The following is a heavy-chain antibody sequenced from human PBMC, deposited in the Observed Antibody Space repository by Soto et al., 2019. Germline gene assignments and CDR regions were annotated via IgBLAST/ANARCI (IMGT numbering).Heavy chain of an antibody. J-gene: IGHJ4*02. CDR1: GFTFNNYA. CDR2: INGGGIT. Sequence: LRLSCAASGFTFNNYALNWVRQTPGKGLEWVSAINGGGITFYTDSVKGRFTISRDNSKNTVSLQMSSLRAEDTAVYYCARDQIGYGRFDYWGQGAQVTVSS. V-gene: IGHV3-23*01. CDR3: ARDQIGYGRFDY. D-gene: IGHD5-18*01.